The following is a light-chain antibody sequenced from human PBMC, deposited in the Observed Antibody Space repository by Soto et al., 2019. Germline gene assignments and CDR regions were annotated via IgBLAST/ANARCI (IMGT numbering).Light chain of an antibody. CDR1: QNVNVW. Sequence: DIQMTQSPSTLSASVGDRVTITCRASQNVNVWLAWYQQKPGKAPKLLINKASTLESGVPSRFSGRGFGTEFTLTISSLQTDDFATYYCQQYDTRCTFGQGTKVEVK. J-gene: IGKJ1*01. CDR3: QQYDTRCT. V-gene: IGKV1-5*03. CDR2: KAS.